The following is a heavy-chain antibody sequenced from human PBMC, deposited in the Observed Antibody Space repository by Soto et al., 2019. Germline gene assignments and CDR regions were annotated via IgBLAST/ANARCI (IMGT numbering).Heavy chain of an antibody. CDR2: ISYSGST. CDR3: ARADPDASVGY. V-gene: IGHV4-61*05. D-gene: IGHD3-16*01. CDR1: GASITSTTYF. Sequence: ETLSLTCTLSGASITSTTYFWAWIRQPPGKGLEWIGYISYSGSTYYNPSLKSRVTISADTSRNQFSLKLSSVIAADTAVYYCARADPDASVGYWGQGTLVTVSS. J-gene: IGHJ4*02.